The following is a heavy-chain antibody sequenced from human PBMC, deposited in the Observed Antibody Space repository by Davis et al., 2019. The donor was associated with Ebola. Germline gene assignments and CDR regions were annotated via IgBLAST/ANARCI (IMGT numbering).Heavy chain of an antibody. J-gene: IGHJ4*02. Sequence: GESLKISCAASGFTFSTYSMSWVRQAPGKGLEWVSSISSDSDYIYYADSAKGRFTISRDNSKNTLYLQMNSLRAEDTAVYYCAILWHGSYGIDYWGQGTLVTVSS. CDR2: ISSDSDYI. D-gene: IGHD1-26*01. CDR3: AILWHGSYGIDY. V-gene: IGHV3-21*01. CDR1: GFTFSTYS.